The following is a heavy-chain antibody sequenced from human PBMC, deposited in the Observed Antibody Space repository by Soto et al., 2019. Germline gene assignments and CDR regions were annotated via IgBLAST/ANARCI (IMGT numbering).Heavy chain of an antibody. CDR2: ISDNSGTV. D-gene: IGHD5-12*01. V-gene: IGHV3-48*02. Sequence: PGGSLRLSCAASGFAIKDYHMSWVRRGPGTGLEWVSYISDNSGTVYYGDSVRGRFTTSRDNARNSVFLQMNSLRDDDTAVYYCAREGINGFDWDSWGQGTPVTVSS. CDR1: GFAIKDYH. CDR3: AREGINGFDWDS. J-gene: IGHJ4*02.